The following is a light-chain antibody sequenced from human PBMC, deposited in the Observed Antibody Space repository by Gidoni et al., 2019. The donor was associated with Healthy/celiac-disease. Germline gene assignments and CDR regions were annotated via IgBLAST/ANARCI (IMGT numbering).Light chain of an antibody. CDR1: QSVSRK. CDR2: GAT. V-gene: IGKV3-15*01. J-gene: IGKJ1*01. Sequence: EILMTQPPATLSVSPGERATLSCTASQSVSRKLAWYQQQPGQSPRLLIYGATTRATGIPARFSGCGSGTEFTLTISSLQSEDFAVYYCQQYKNWPPGTFGQGTKVEIK. CDR3: QQYKNWPPGT.